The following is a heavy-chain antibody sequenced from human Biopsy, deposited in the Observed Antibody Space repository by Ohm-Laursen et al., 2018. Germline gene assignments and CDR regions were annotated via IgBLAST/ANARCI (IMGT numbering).Heavy chain of an antibody. Sequence: TLSLTCTVSGGSITSYYRSWIRRPPGKRLEWIGYIYYSGSTNYNPSLKSRVTISEDRSKNQFSLKLKSVTAADTAVYYCATPLPWPWGSAALENWGQGILVTVSS. D-gene: IGHD6-6*01. V-gene: IGHV4-59*12. CDR2: IYYSGST. CDR1: GGSITSYY. CDR3: ATPLPWPWGSAALEN. J-gene: IGHJ4*02.